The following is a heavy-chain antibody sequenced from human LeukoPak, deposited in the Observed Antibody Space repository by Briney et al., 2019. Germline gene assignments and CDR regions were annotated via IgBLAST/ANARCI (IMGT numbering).Heavy chain of an antibody. D-gene: IGHD6-13*01. CDR2: IDWDDDK. CDR1: GFSLGTRVVR. J-gene: IGHJ5*02. CDR3: ARQQSPGWFDP. Sequence: SGPTRVTPTQPLTLTCTSSGFSLGTRVVRVSCICHPPGKALVWLARIDWDDDKFYSTSLKTRLTISKDTSKNQVVLTMTNMDPVDTATYYCARQQSPGWFDPWGQGTLVTVSS. V-gene: IGHV2-70*04.